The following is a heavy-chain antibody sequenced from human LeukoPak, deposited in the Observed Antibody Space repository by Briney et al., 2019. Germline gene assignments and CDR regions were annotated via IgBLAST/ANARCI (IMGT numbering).Heavy chain of an antibody. J-gene: IGHJ4*02. D-gene: IGHD3-22*01. CDR1: GGSVSSSSYY. CDR3: ATALDRYYDSSGYYGIDY. V-gene: IGHV4-39*01. Sequence: SETLSLTCTVSGGSVSSSSYYWGWIRQSPGKGLEWIGSIYYSGSTYYNPSLKSRVTISVDTSKNQFSLKLSSVTAADTAVYYCATALDRYYDSSGYYGIDYWGQGTLVTVSS. CDR2: IYYSGST.